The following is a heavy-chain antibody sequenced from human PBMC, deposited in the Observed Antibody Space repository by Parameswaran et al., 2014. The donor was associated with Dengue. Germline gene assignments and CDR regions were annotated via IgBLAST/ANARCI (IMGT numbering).Heavy chain of an antibody. V-gene: IGHV2-5*02. Sequence: VRQAPGKALEWLALIYWDDDKRYSPSLKSRLTITKDTSKNQVVLTMTNMDPVDTATYYCALTFGGVIVFDYWGQGTLVTVSS. CDR2: IYWDDDK. CDR3: ALTFGGVIVFDY. D-gene: IGHD3-16*02. J-gene: IGHJ4*02.